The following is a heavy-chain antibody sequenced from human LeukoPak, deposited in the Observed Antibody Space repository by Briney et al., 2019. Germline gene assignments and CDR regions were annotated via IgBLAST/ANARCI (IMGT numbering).Heavy chain of an antibody. CDR3: AEIAVPRTAAAGIDY. D-gene: IGHD6-13*01. Sequence: GGSLRLSCAASGFTFSSYAMSWVRQAPGKGLEWVSAISGSGGSTYYADSVEGRFTISRDNSKNTLYLQMNSLRAEDTAVYYCAEIAVPRTAAAGIDYWGQGTLVTVSS. J-gene: IGHJ4*02. V-gene: IGHV3-23*01. CDR1: GFTFSSYA. CDR2: ISGSGGST.